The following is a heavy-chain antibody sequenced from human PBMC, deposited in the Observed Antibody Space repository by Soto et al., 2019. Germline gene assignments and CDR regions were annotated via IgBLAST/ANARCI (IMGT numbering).Heavy chain of an antibody. J-gene: IGHJ5*02. CDR2: INHSGST. Sequence: PSETLSLTCAVYGGSFSGYYWSWIRQPPGKGLEWIGEINHSGSTNYNPSLKSRVTISVDTSKNQFSLNLTSVTAADTAVYYCARDGKVSRSATHWFDPWGQGTLVTVS. V-gene: IGHV4-34*01. CDR3: ARDGKVSRSATHWFDP. D-gene: IGHD1-26*01. CDR1: GGSFSGYY.